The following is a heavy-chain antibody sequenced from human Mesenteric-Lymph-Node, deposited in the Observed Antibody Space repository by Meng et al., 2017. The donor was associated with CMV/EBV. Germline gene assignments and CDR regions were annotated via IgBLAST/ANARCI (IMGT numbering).Heavy chain of an antibody. CDR2: ICPDDSDT. V-gene: IGHV5-51*01. Sequence: GGSLRLSCKGSAYNFATYCIGWVRQMPGKGLELMGIICPDDSDTTYSPSFEGQVTISADKSISTAYLQWNSLEASDTAMYYCARLTNGRRGYFDYWGQGTLVTVSS. D-gene: IGHD2-8*01. CDR1: AYNFATYC. J-gene: IGHJ4*02. CDR3: ARLTNGRRGYFDY.